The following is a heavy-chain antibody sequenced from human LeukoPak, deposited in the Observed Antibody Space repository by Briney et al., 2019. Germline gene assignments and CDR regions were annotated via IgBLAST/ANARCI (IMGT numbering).Heavy chain of an antibody. D-gene: IGHD3-16*01. CDR1: GYTFTSYD. CDR3: ARGDYVFGAVDY. Sequence: ASVTVSCKASGYTFTSYDINWVRQATGQGLEWMGWMNPNSGNTGYAQKFQGRVTMTRNTSISTAYMELSSLRSEDTAVYYCARGDYVFGAVDYWGQGTLVTVSS. V-gene: IGHV1-8*01. CDR2: MNPNSGNT. J-gene: IGHJ4*02.